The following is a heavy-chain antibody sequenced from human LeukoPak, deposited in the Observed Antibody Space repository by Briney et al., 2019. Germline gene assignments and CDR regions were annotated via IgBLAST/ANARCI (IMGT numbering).Heavy chain of an antibody. Sequence: SVKVSCKASGGTFSRSAISWVRQAPGQGLEWMGGIIPIFGTPSYAQKFQGRVTITTDESTSTAYMELSSLRSEDTAVYYCARGIEMATITSAFDIWGQGTMVTVSS. D-gene: IGHD5-24*01. CDR3: ARGIEMATITSAFDI. V-gene: IGHV1-69*05. J-gene: IGHJ3*02. CDR1: GGTFSRSA. CDR2: IIPIFGTP.